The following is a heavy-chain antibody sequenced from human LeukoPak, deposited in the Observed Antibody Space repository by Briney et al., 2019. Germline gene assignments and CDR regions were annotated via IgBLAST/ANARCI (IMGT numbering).Heavy chain of an antibody. J-gene: IGHJ5*02. V-gene: IGHV1-2*04. CDR1: GYTFTGYY. CDR2: INPNSGGT. D-gene: IGHD6-13*01. CDR3: ARVYRIAAPWFDP. Sequence: ASVKVSCKASGYTFTGYYMHWVRQAPGQGLEWIGWINPNSGGTNYAQKFQGWVTMTRDTSISTAYMELSRLRSDDTAVYYCARVYRIAAPWFDPWGQGTLVTVSS.